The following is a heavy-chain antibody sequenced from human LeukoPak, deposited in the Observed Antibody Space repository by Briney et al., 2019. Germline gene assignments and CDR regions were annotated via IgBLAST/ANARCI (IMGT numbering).Heavy chain of an antibody. J-gene: IGHJ4*02. CDR3: AKAPPYKKYFDY. Sequence: GGSLRLSCAVSGFTFSSYFMSWVRQAPGKGLEWVSGISNNGGSTYYADSVKGRFTISRDNSKNTLYLQMNSLRAEDTAVYYCAKAPPYKKYFDYWGQGTLVTVSS. V-gene: IGHV3-23*01. D-gene: IGHD1-1*01. CDR2: ISNNGGST. CDR1: GFTFSSYF.